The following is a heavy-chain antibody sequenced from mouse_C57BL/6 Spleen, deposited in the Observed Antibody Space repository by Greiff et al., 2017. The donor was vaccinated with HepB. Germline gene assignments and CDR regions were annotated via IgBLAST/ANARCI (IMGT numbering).Heavy chain of an antibody. CDR2: IYPGDGDT. Sequence: QVQLQQSGAELVKPGASVKISCKASGYAFSSYWMNWVKQRPGKGLEWIGQIYPGDGDTNYNGKFKGKATLTADKSSSTAYMQLSSLTSEDSAVYFCARQVGSSYRGYAMDYWGQGTSVTVSS. D-gene: IGHD1-1*01. V-gene: IGHV1-80*01. J-gene: IGHJ4*01. CDR1: GYAFSSYW. CDR3: ARQVGSSYRGYAMDY.